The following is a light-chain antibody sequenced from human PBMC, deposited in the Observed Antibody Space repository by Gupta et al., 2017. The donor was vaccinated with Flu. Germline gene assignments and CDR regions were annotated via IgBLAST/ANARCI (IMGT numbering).Light chain of an antibody. CDR2: ENS. Sequence: VTNSSTGSSGSIGSNYVQWYQQRPGNAPNIVFHENSERLSGVPDRFSGSIDTSSNAATPTISEMKTEDDDDYYCQAEDNNNWVFGGGTNLTVL. CDR3: QAEDNNNWV. J-gene: IGLJ3*02. V-gene: IGLV6-57*02. CDR1: SGSIGSNY.